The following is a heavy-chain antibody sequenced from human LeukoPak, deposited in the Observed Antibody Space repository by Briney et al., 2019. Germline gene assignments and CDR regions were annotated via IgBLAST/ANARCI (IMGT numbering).Heavy chain of an antibody. D-gene: IGHD2-2*01. CDR1: GGSISTSSYH. CDR2: IYYSVKT. CDR3: ARSGPPAGRPDAFDI. J-gene: IGHJ3*02. Sequence: SETLSLTCTVSGGSISTSSYHWGWFRQPPGKALECIGTIYYSVKTYYNPSLNGRVTISIHTSKNQFSLKLSSVTAADRAVYYCARSGPPAGRPDAFDIWGQGTMATVSS. V-gene: IGHV4-39*07.